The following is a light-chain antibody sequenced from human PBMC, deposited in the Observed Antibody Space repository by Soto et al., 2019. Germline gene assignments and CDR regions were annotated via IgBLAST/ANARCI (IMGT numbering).Light chain of an antibody. CDR2: DVS. CDR1: HDITNF. Sequence: DIQMTQSPSSLSVSVGDRVTITCQASHDITNFLNWYQQKPGKAPKLLIYDVSKLETGVPSRFSGSGSGTDFTLTISSLQPEDFATYYCQQSYSTLWTFGQGTKVDIK. V-gene: IGKV1-33*01. CDR3: QQSYSTLWT. J-gene: IGKJ1*01.